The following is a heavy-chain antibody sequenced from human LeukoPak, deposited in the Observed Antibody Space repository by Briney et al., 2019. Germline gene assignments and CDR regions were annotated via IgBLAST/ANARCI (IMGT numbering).Heavy chain of an antibody. D-gene: IGHD1-1*01. CDR2: MYYSGST. Sequence: SQTLSLTCTVSGGSIASGNYYWNWIRQPPGKGLEWIGCMYYSGSTNYNPSLKSRVTISVDTSKNQISLKLSSVTAADTAVYYCASGNWRYYFRSWGQGTLVTVSS. CDR1: GGSIASGNYY. V-gene: IGHV4-61*01. CDR3: ASGNWRYYFRS. J-gene: IGHJ4*02.